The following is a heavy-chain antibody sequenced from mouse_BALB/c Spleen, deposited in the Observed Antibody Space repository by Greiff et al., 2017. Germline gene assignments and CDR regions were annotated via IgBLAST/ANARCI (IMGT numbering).Heavy chain of an antibody. Sequence: VQLQQSGAELAKPGASVKMSCKASGYTFTSYWMHWVKQRPGQGLEWIGYINPSTGYTEYNQKFKDKATLTADKSSSTAYMQLSSLTSEDSAVYYCARREYGNYEGYFDVWGAGTTVTVSS. V-gene: IGHV1-7*01. J-gene: IGHJ1*01. CDR2: INPSTGYT. CDR1: GYTFTSYW. CDR3: ARREYGNYEGYFDV. D-gene: IGHD2-10*02.